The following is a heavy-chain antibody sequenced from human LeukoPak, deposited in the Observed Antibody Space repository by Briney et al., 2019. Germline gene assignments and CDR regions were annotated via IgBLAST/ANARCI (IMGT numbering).Heavy chain of an antibody. V-gene: IGHV3-30-3*01. J-gene: IGHJ4*02. CDR2: ISHDGSNK. CDR3: ARERTGYYMAC. CDR1: GFTFSHYA. D-gene: IGHD3/OR15-3a*01. Sequence: PGTSLRLSCAASGFTFSHYAMHWVRQTPGKGLEWVALISHDGSNKYYADSVKGRFTISRDSSRDTLYLQMDSLRADDTAVYYCARERTGYYMACWGQGTLVTVSS.